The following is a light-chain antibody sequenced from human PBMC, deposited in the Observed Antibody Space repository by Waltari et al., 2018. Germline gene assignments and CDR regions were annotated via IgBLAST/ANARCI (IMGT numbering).Light chain of an antibody. CDR3: QQRANWPPLT. Sequence: EVVLTQSPATLSLSPGERATLSCRASQSVYNFLDWYQQKPGQAPRLLIYEASQRATGIPARFSGSGSGTDFTLTISNLEPEDVAVYYCQQRANWPPLTFGGGTKVEIK. J-gene: IGKJ4*01. CDR1: QSVYNF. V-gene: IGKV3-11*01. CDR2: EAS.